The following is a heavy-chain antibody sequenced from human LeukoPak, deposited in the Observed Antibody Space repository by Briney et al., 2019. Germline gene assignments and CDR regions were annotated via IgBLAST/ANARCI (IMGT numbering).Heavy chain of an antibody. CDR3: ARDVYDSSGFDAFDT. CDR2: IYYSGST. CDR1: GGSISSYY. Sequence: SETLSLTCTVSGGSISSYYWSWIRQPPGKGLEWIGYIYYSGSTNYNPSLKSRVTISVDTSKNQFSLKLSSVTAADTAVYYCARDVYDSSGFDAFDTWGQGTMVTVSS. D-gene: IGHD3-22*01. V-gene: IGHV4-59*01. J-gene: IGHJ3*02.